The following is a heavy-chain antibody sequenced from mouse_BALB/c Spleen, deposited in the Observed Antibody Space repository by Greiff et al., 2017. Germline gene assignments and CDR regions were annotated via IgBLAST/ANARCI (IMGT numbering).Heavy chain of an antibody. Sequence: EVQLVASGGGLVQPGGSLKLSCAASGFTFSSYGLSWVRQTPDKRLELVATINSNGGSTYYPDSVKGRFTISRDNAKNTLYLQMSSLKSEDTAMYYCARGDYYGSSFAYWGQGTLVTGSA. D-gene: IGHD1-1*01. J-gene: IGHJ3*01. V-gene: IGHV5-6-3*01. CDR3: ARGDYYGSSFAY. CDR1: GFTFSSYG. CDR2: INSNGGST.